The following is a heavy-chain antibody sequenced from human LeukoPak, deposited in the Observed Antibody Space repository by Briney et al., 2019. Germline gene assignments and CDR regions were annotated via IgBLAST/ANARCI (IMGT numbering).Heavy chain of an antibody. Sequence: GGSLRLSCAASGFTFSSYAMSWVRQAPGKGLEWVANIKQDGSEKYYVDSVKGRFTISRDNAKNSLYLQMSSLRAEDTAVYYCARVTSGITGGTYYYYYMDVWGKGTTVTVSS. CDR1: GFTFSSYA. D-gene: IGHD6-13*01. CDR2: IKQDGSEK. CDR3: ARVTSGITGGTYYYYYMDV. J-gene: IGHJ6*03. V-gene: IGHV3-7*01.